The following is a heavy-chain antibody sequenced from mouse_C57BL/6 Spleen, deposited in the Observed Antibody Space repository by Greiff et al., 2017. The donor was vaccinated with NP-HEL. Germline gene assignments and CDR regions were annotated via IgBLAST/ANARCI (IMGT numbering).Heavy chain of an antibody. CDR3: ARTATVETTYFDY. Sequence: QVQLKESGPGLVAPSQCLSITCTVSGFSLTSYAISWVRQPPGKGLEWLGVIWTGGGTNYNSALKSRLSISKDNSKSHVFLKMNRLQTADAASYYCARTATVETTYFDYWGQGTTLTVSS. D-gene: IGHD2-5*01. J-gene: IGHJ2*01. CDR1: GFSLTSYA. V-gene: IGHV2-9-1*01. CDR2: IWTGGGT.